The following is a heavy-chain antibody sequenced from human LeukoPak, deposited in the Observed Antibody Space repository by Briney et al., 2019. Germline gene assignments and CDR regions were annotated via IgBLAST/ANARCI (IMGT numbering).Heavy chain of an antibody. D-gene: IGHD2-2*01. CDR2: ISTTGSYI. J-gene: IGHJ6*02. CDR3: ARDYEVVPSAIGGYGMDV. Sequence: PGGSLRLSCAASGFTFSTYAMNWVRQAPGKGLDWVSSISTTGSYIYYADSAKGRFTISRDNAENSLYLQMHSLRAEDTAVYYCARDYEVVPSAIGGYGMDVWGQGTTVTVS. CDR1: GFTFSTYA. V-gene: IGHV3-21*01.